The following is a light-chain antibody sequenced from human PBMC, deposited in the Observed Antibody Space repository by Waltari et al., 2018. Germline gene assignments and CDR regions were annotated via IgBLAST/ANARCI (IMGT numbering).Light chain of an antibody. CDR3: TSFTSTTSYVV. CDR2: DVN. CDR1: NSDIGGYNF. Sequence: QSALTQPASVSGSPGQSITISCTGTNSDIGGYNFVSWYQQNPGKAPRPMIYDVNKRPSGVSNRFSGSKSGNTASLTISGLQADDEADYYCTSFTSTTSYVVFGGGTNLTV. V-gene: IGLV2-14*03. J-gene: IGLJ2*01.